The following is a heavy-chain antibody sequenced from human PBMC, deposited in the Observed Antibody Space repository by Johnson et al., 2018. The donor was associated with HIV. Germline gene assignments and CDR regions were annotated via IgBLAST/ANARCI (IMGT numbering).Heavy chain of an antibody. V-gene: IGHV3-23*01. CDR3: AKALLGYCTGGVCYTRIAAAGDAFDI. D-gene: IGHD2-8*02. CDR2: ISGSGGST. CDR1: GFTFSSYA. Sequence: VQLMESLGGLLQPGGSLRLSCAASGFTFSSYAMSWVRQAPGQGLEWVSAISGSGGSTYYADSVKGRFTISRAHSKNTLYLQMNSLRAEDTAVYYCAKALLGYCTGGVCYTRIAAAGDAFDIWGQGTMVTVSS. J-gene: IGHJ3*02.